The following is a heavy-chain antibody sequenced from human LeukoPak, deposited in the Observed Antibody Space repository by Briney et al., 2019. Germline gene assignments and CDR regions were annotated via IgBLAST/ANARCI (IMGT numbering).Heavy chain of an antibody. CDR1: GFTFSSYA. CDR2: ISGSGGNT. J-gene: IGHJ6*02. D-gene: IGHD3-10*01. CDR3: AKVITMVRGHYYGLDV. Sequence: GGSLRLSCAASGFTFSSYAMSWVRQAPGKGLEWVSAISGSGGNTYNADSVKGRFTISRDNSKNTLDLQMNSLRAEDTAVYYCAKVITMVRGHYYGLDVWGQGTTVTVSS. V-gene: IGHV3-23*01.